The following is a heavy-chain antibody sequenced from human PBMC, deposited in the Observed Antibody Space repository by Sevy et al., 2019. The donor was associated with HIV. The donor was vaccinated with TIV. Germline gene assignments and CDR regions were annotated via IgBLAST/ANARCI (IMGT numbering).Heavy chain of an antibody. Sequence: GGSLRLSCAGSGFTFYNYDIHWVRQAPGKGLEWVTMISYDGKNENYADSVKGRFTISRDNSKNTVYLQMNSLRPDDTAIYYCAKDRSGSWSVDYWGQGTLVTVSS. CDR2: ISYDGKNE. V-gene: IGHV3-30*18. D-gene: IGHD6-13*01. CDR3: AKDRSGSWSVDY. J-gene: IGHJ4*02. CDR1: GFTFYNYD.